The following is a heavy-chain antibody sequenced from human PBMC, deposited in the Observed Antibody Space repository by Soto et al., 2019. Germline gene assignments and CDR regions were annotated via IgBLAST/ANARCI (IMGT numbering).Heavy chain of an antibody. V-gene: IGHV4-30-4*01. Sequence: QVQLQESGPGLVKPSQTLSLTCTVSGDSISSVNYCWSWIRQTPDKGLEWIGDIYNGGSTYNNPSLKSRVTISVDTSKNQCALKLSSVSAADTAVYYCASGPSGDKGDYWGQGTLVTVSS. D-gene: IGHD7-27*01. CDR1: GDSISSVNYC. CDR2: IYNGGST. CDR3: ASGPSGDKGDY. J-gene: IGHJ4*02.